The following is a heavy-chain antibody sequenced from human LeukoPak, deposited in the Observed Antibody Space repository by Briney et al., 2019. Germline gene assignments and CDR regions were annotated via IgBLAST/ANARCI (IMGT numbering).Heavy chain of an antibody. CDR1: GFTFSGYA. Sequence: AGGSLRLSCAASGFTFSGYAMSWVRQAPGKGLEWVSLISGSGGSTYYADSVKGRFTISRDNSKDTLYLQMNSLGAEDTAVYYCARDSRGYSGYGDFDYWGQGTLVTVSS. D-gene: IGHD5-12*01. CDR2: ISGSGGST. J-gene: IGHJ4*02. V-gene: IGHV3-23*01. CDR3: ARDSRGYSGYGDFDY.